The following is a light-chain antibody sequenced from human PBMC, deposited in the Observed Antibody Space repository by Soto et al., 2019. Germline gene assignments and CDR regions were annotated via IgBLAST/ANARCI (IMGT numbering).Light chain of an antibody. CDR3: SSNAGSNNLV. V-gene: IGLV2-8*01. Sequence: QSVLTQPPSAYGTPGQSVTIPCTGTSSDVGDYNYVSWYQQHPGKAPKLMIYEVSRRPSGVPDRFSGSKSGNTASLTVSGLQAEDEADYYCSSNAGSNNLVFGGGTKLTVL. J-gene: IGLJ2*01. CDR2: EVS. CDR1: SSDVGDYNY.